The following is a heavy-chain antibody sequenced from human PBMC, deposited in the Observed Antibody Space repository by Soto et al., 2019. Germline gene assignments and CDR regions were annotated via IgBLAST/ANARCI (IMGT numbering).Heavy chain of an antibody. D-gene: IGHD2-8*01. J-gene: IGHJ6*03. CDR1: GFTFSSYW. Sequence: GGSLRLSCAASGFTFSSYWMSWVRQAPGKGLEWVANIKQDGSEKYYVDSVKGRFTISRDNAKNSLYLQMNSLRAEDTAVYYCARDRVVLMGNYYYYYMDVWGKGTTVTVSS. CDR2: IKQDGSEK. V-gene: IGHV3-7*01. CDR3: ARDRVVLMGNYYYYYMDV.